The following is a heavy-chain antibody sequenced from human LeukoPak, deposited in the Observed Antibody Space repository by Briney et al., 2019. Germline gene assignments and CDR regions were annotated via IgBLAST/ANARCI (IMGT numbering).Heavy chain of an antibody. CDR1: GYTFTSYD. J-gene: IGHJ6*03. CDR2: MNPNSGNT. V-gene: IGHV1-8*01. D-gene: IGHD3-3*01. CDR3: ARGSDFGVVIMQYYYYYMDV. Sequence: ASVKVSCKASGYTFTSYDINWVRQATGQGLEWMGWMNPNSGNTGYAQKFQGRATMTRNTSISTAYMELSSLRSEDTAVYYCARGSDFGVVIMQYYYYYMDVWGKGTTVTVSS.